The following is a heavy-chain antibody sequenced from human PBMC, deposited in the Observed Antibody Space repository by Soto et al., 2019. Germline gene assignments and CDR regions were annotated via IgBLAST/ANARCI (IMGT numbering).Heavy chain of an antibody. D-gene: IGHD6-13*01. Sequence: GGSLRLSCAASGFTFSSYGMHWVRQAPGKGLEWVAVIWYDGSNKYYADSVKGRFTISRDNSKNTLYLQMNSLRAEDTAVYYCARDRIAAAGTPLTMDVWGKGTTVTVSS. J-gene: IGHJ6*04. CDR2: IWYDGSNK. CDR3: ARDRIAAAGTPLTMDV. V-gene: IGHV3-33*01. CDR1: GFTFSSYG.